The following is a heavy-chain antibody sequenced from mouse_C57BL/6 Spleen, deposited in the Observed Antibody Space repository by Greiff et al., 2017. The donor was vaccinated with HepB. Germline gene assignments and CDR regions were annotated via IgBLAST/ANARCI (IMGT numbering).Heavy chain of an antibody. CDR3: ARGILGSYGKNY. Sequence: QVHVKQPGAELVKPGASVKLSCKASGYTFTSYWMHWVKQRPGQGLEWIGMIHPNSGSTNYNEKFKSKATLTVDKSSSTAYMQLSSLTSEDSAVYYCARGILGSYGKNYWGQGTTLTVSS. CDR2: IHPNSGST. V-gene: IGHV1-64*01. D-gene: IGHD1-1*02. J-gene: IGHJ2*01. CDR1: GYTFTSYW.